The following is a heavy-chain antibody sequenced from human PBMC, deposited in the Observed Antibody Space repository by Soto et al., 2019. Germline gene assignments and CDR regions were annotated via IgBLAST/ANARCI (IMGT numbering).Heavy chain of an antibody. CDR3: ARRMAAAGTRADY. J-gene: IGHJ4*02. CDR1: GGTFSSYA. D-gene: IGHD6-13*01. CDR2: IIPIFGTA. Sequence: QVQLVQSGAEVKKPGSSVKVSCKASGGTFSSYAISWVRQAPGQGLEWMGGIIPIFGTANYAQKFQGRVTITADESTSTAYMEPSSLRSEDTAVYDGARRMAAAGTRADYWGQGTLVTVSS. V-gene: IGHV1-69*12.